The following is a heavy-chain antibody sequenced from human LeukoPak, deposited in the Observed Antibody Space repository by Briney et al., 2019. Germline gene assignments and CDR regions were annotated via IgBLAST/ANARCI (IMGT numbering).Heavy chain of an antibody. J-gene: IGHJ4*02. V-gene: IGHV6-1*01. Sequence: SQTLSLTCAISGDSVSRNSAAWNWIRQSPSRGLEWLGRTYYRYKWYNDYAVSVKSQITIHPDTNKNQFSLQLNSVTPEDTAVYYCARSARRGGYFDYWGQGTLVTVSS. CDR2: TYYRYKWYN. CDR1: GDSVSRNSAA. CDR3: ARSARRGGYFDY. D-gene: IGHD6-6*01.